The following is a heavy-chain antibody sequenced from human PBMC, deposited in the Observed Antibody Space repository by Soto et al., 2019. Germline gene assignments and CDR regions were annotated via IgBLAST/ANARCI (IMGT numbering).Heavy chain of an antibody. Sequence: CFRLSCASSGFTFYDYAMHWVRQAPGKGLEWVSGISWNSGSIGYADSVKGRFTISRDNAKNSLYLQMNSLRAEDTALYYCAKDMGYAFWTGYYLEXWGQGTRVTVS. V-gene: IGHV3-9*01. CDR3: AKDMGYAFWTGYYLEX. J-gene: IGHJ4*02. CDR2: ISWNSGSI. D-gene: IGHD3-3*01. CDR1: GFTFYDYA.